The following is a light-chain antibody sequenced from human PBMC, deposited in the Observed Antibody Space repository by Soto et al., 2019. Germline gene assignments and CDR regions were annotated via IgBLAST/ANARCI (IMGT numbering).Light chain of an antibody. CDR1: SSDVGGYSY. CDR3: SSYTSSSTWV. Sequence: QSALTQPACVSGSPGQSITISCTGTSSDVGGYSYVSWYQQHPGKAPKLMIYDVSNRPSGVSNRFSGSKSGNTASLTISGLQAEDEADYYCSSYTSSSTWVFGTGT. V-gene: IGLV2-14*01. J-gene: IGLJ1*01. CDR2: DVS.